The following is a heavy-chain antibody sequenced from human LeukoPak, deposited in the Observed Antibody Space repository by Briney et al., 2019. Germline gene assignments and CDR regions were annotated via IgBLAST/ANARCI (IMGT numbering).Heavy chain of an antibody. V-gene: IGHV3-30*02. Sequence: HPGGSLRLSCAASGFTFSSYGMHWVRQAPGKGLEWVAFIRYDGSNKYYADSVKGRFTISRDNSKNTLYLQMNSLRAEDTAVYYCAKVMERWVEYFDYWGQGTLVTVSS. CDR3: AKVMERWVEYFDY. J-gene: IGHJ4*02. CDR1: GFTFSSYG. CDR2: IRYDGSNK. D-gene: IGHD5-24*01.